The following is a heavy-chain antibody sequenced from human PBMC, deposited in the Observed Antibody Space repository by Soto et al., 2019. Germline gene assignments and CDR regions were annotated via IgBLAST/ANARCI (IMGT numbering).Heavy chain of an antibody. CDR2: LYYTGTT. V-gene: IGHV4-39*01. J-gene: IGHJ4*02. CDR3: ARGTYCGSDCYWTLDY. CDR1: GGSIGSSSYY. Sequence: PSETLSLTCSVSGGSIGSSSYYFGWIRQPPGKGLEWIGSLYYTGTTYYNSSLKSRVNISADKSQNQFSLRLSSVTAADTAVYYRARGTYCGSDCYWTLDYWGQGKMVTVSS. D-gene: IGHD2-21*02.